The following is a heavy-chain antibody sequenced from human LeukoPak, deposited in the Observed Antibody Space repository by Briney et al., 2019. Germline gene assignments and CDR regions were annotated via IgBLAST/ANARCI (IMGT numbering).Heavy chain of an antibody. CDR2: MNTNSGNT. Sequence: ASVKVSFKASGYTFTSYDINWVRQATGQGVEWMGWMNTNSGNTGHAQKFQGRLTMTRDTSTNTAYMELSSLRSEDTAVYYCARGGDIAVVPAAMVGPWGQGTLVTVSS. V-gene: IGHV1-8*01. CDR1: GYTFTSYD. CDR3: ARGGDIAVVPAAMVGP. J-gene: IGHJ5*02. D-gene: IGHD2-2*01.